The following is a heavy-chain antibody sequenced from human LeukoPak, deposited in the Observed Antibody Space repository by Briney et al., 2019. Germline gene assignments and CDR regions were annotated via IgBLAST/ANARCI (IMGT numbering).Heavy chain of an antibody. CDR1: GFTFADYA. V-gene: IGHV3-9*01. CDR3: ARSAPETYYYDSSGPYGMDV. D-gene: IGHD3-22*01. CDR2: ISWNSGSI. J-gene: IGHJ6*02. Sequence: GGSLRLSCAASGFTFADYAMHWVRQAPGKGLEWVSGISWNSGSIDYADSVKGRFTISRDNAENSLYLQMNSLRAGDTAVYYCARSAPETYYYDSSGPYGMDVWGQGTTVTVSS.